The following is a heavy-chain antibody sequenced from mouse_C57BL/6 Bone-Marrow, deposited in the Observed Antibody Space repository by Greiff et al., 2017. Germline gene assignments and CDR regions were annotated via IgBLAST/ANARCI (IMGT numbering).Heavy chain of an antibody. CDR2: IYPRSGNT. CDR3: ARPRNYYFDY. CDR1: GYTFTSYG. Sequence: LVESGAELARPGASVKLSCKASGYTFTSYGISWVKQRTGQGLEWIGEIYPRSGNTYYNEKFKGKATLTAAKSSSTAYMELRSLTSEDSAVYFCARPRNYYFDYWGQGTTLTVSS. D-gene: IGHD3-1*01. J-gene: IGHJ2*01. V-gene: IGHV1-81*01.